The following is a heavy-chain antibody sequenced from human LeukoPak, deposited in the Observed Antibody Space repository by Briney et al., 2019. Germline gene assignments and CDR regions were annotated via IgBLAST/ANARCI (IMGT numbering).Heavy chain of an antibody. CDR1: GGSISSSSYY. Sequence: SETLSLTCTVSGGSISSSSYYWGWIRQPPGKGLEWIGSIYYSGSTYYNPSLKSRVTISVDTSKNQFSLNLSSVTAADTAVYYCARAATVTAIDYWGQGTLVTVSS. CDR3: ARAATVTAIDY. CDR2: IYYSGST. V-gene: IGHV4-39*01. J-gene: IGHJ4*02. D-gene: IGHD4-17*01.